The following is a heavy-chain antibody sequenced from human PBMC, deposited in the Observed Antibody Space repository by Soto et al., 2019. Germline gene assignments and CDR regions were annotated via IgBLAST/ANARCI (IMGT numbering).Heavy chain of an antibody. CDR2: IYHTGTT. D-gene: IGHD3-16*01. CDR1: GSSMSDYY. J-gene: IGHJ4*02. V-gene: IGHV4-59*01. CDR3: TRVPLDYTHGPDF. Sequence: QVQLQESGPGLVKPSGTLSLTCHVSGSSMSDYYWSWIRQSPGKGLEWFGYIYHTGTTNYNPSLKSRVTMSIDTSSNQFSLRVRSVTAADTAVYFCTRVPLDYTHGPDFWGQGTLVTVSS.